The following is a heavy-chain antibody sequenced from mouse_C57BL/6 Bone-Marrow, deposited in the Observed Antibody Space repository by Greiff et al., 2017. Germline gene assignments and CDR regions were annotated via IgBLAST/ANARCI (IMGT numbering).Heavy chain of an antibody. CDR2: IYPGSGST. D-gene: IGHD1-1*01. CDR3: ARSHYYGSSYDAMDY. Sequence: VQLQQPGAELVKPGASVKMSCKASGYTFTSYWITWVKQRPGQGLAWIGDIYPGSGSTNYNEKFKSKATLTVDTSSSTAYMQLSSLTSEDSAVYYCARSHYYGSSYDAMDYWGQGTSVTVSS. CDR1: GYTFTSYW. J-gene: IGHJ4*01. V-gene: IGHV1-55*01.